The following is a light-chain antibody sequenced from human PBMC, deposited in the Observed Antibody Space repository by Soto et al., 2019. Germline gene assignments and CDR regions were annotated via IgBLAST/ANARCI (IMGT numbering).Light chain of an antibody. CDR3: CSYSVSYTSYV. J-gene: IGLJ1*01. CDR2: DVS. V-gene: IGLV2-11*01. Sequence: QSALTQPRSVSGSPGQSVTISCTGTSSAVGGYNYVSWYQQHPGKAPQLMIYDVSKRPSGVPDRFSGSKSGNTASLPISGLQAEDDADYYCCSYSVSYTSYVFLNGTKLTVL. CDR1: SSAVGGYNY.